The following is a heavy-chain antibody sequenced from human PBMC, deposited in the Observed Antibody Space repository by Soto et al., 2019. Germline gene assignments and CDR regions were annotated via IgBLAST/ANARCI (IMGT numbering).Heavy chain of an antibody. CDR1: GGTFSSYA. D-gene: IGHD1-26*01. J-gene: IGHJ5*02. CDR3: ARDDGSSMSFGP. V-gene: IGHV1-69*06. CDR2: IIPIFGTA. Sequence: ASVKVSCKASGGTFSSYAISWVRQAPGQGLEWMGGIIPIFGTANYAQKFQGGVTITADKSTSTAYMELSSLRSEDTAVYYCARDDGSSMSFGPWGQGTLVTVSS.